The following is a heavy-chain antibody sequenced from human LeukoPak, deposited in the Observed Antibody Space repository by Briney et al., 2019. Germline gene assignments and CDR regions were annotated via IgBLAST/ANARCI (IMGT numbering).Heavy chain of an antibody. Sequence: PSETLSLTRTVSGASVSNYYWSWIRQPPGKGLEWIGYFSYSGSTNYNPSLKSRVTISVDTSKNQFSLKLSSVTAADTAVYYCASYDFWSGYYDYWGQGTLVTVSS. V-gene: IGHV4-59*02. CDR3: ASYDFWSGYYDY. J-gene: IGHJ4*02. CDR2: FSYSGST. D-gene: IGHD3-3*01. CDR1: GASVSNYY.